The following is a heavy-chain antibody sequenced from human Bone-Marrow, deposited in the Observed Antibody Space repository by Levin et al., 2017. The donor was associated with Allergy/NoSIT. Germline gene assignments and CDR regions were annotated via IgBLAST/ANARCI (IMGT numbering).Heavy chain of an antibody. CDR2: ISKSSRTI. Sequence: GESLKISCAASGFDFSSYSLNWVRQTPEKGLEWLAYISKSSRTIYYAGSVRGRFTISRDNAENSVYLQMESLRVDDTAVYYCAKGQEVWNPFDSWGQGTLVSVSS. CDR1: GFDFSSYS. V-gene: IGHV3-48*04. D-gene: IGHD1-1*01. J-gene: IGHJ5*01. CDR3: AKGQEVWNPFDS.